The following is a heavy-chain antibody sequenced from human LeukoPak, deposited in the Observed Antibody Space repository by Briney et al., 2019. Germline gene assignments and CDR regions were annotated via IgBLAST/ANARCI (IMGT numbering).Heavy chain of an antibody. CDR1: GGSISSYY. CDR2: IYYSGST. D-gene: IGHD3-3*01. Sequence: LETLSLTCTVSGGSISSYYWSWIRQPPGKGLEWIGYIYYSGSTNYNPSLKSRLTISVDTSKNQFSLKLSSVTAADTAVYYCATSPPNYDFWSGYFSGAYYYYGMDVWGQGTTVTVSS. CDR3: ATSPPNYDFWSGYFSGAYYYYGMDV. V-gene: IGHV4-59*01. J-gene: IGHJ6*02.